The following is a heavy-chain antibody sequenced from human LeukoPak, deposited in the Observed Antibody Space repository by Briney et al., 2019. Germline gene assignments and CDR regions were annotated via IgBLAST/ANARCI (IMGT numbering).Heavy chain of an antibody. V-gene: IGHV3-23*01. CDR1: EFTFSSYA. Sequence: PGGSLRLSCVASEFTFSSYAMSWVRQAPGKGLEWVSAISGSGGSTYYADSVKGRFTISRDNSKNALYLQMNSLRAEDTAVYYCAKDPREGGSYWAEYYFDYWGQGTLVTVSS. J-gene: IGHJ4*02. CDR2: ISGSGGST. CDR3: AKDPREGGSYWAEYYFDY. D-gene: IGHD1-26*01.